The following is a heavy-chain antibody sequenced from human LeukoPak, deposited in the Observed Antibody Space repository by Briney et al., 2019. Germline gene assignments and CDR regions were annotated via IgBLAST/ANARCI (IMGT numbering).Heavy chain of an antibody. CDR3: ARDWFHAIDY. D-gene: IGHD2/OR15-2a*01. V-gene: IGHV3-53*01. J-gene: IGHJ4*02. CDR1: GFTVSSNS. Sequence: GGSLRLSCTVSGFTVSSNSMSWVRQAPGKGLEWVSFIYSDNTHYSDSVKGRFTISRDNAKNTLYLQMNSLRAEDTAVYYCARDWFHAIDYWGQGTLVTVSS. CDR2: IYSDNT.